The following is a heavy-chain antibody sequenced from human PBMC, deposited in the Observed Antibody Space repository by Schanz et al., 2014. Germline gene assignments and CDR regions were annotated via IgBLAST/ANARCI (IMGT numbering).Heavy chain of an antibody. Sequence: EVQLVESGGGLVQPGGSLRLSCAASGFIFSNSWMSWVRQAPGKGLEWVANIKQDGSEKYYVDSVKGRFTISRDNNWKTLALQRNSLRRDDTAIDHWARENSSGYSPAVTYYIDVWGKGTTVTVSS. D-gene: IGHD3-22*01. J-gene: IGHJ6*03. V-gene: IGHV3-7*01. CDR2: IKQDGSEK. CDR1: GFIFSNSW. CDR3: ARENSSGYSPAVTYYIDV.